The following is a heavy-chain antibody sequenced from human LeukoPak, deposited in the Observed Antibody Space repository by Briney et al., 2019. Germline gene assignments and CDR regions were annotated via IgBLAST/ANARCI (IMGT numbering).Heavy chain of an antibody. CDR3: ARLSKGRYFDYVFDY. J-gene: IGHJ4*02. CDR1: GGSVSSGNYF. CDR2: INYIGSN. Sequence: SETLSLTCSVSGGSVSSGNYFWGWLRQPPGKGLEWIGNINYIGSNAYNPSLRSRATMSVDMAKNQFSLNMTSVTAADTAVYYCARLSKGRYFDYVFDYWGQGTLVTVSS. V-gene: IGHV4-39*01. D-gene: IGHD3-9*01.